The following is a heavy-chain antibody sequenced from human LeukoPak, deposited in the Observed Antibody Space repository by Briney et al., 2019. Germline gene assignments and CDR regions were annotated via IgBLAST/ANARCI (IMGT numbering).Heavy chain of an antibody. D-gene: IGHD3-3*01. J-gene: IGHJ6*03. CDR2: MSGTGNTI. V-gene: IGHV3-11*04. Sequence: GGSLRLSCAASGFTFSDFYMHWIRQAPGKGLEWVSYMSGTGNTISDADSLKGRFTISRDNTKNLLFLQVNTLRVEDTATYYCARGGGDYTSRYYMGVWGKGTTVTVSS. CDR1: GFTFSDFY. CDR3: ARGGGDYTSRYYMGV.